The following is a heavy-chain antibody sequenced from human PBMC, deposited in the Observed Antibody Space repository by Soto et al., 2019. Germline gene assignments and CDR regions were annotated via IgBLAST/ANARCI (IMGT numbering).Heavy chain of an antibody. D-gene: IGHD2-15*01. CDR2: MYSSGST. J-gene: IGHJ4*02. Sequence: QVRLQESGPGLVKSSQTLSLTCSVSGGAINSDYYYWGWVRQPPGKGLEWIGYMYSSGSTYSNPSLKSPVAMSVDTSQNHFTLSLTSVTAADTAVYFCVRGTDCATVAACHRYFDSWGQGIPVTVSS. CDR3: VRGTDCATVAACHRYFDS. V-gene: IGHV4-30-4*01. CDR1: GGAINSDYYY.